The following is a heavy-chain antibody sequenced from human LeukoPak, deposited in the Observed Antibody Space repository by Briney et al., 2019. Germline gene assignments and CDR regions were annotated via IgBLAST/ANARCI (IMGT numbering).Heavy chain of an antibody. CDR3: ARGPRLLWFGELSLPYYYGMDV. D-gene: IGHD3-10*01. Sequence: SGTLSLTCAVSGGSISSGGYSWSWIRQPPGKGLEWIGYIYHSGSTYYNPSLKSRVTISVDRSKNQFSLKLSSVTAADTAVYYCARGPRLLWFGELSLPYYYGMDVWGQGTTVTVSS. V-gene: IGHV4-30-2*01. CDR2: IYHSGST. J-gene: IGHJ6*01. CDR1: GGSISSGGYS.